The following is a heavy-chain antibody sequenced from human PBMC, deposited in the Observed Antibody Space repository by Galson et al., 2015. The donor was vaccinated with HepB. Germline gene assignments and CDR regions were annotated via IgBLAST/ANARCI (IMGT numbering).Heavy chain of an antibody. CDR2: INPNSGGT. CDR3: ARWVYDFWSGYSFDY. D-gene: IGHD3-3*01. J-gene: IGHJ4*02. V-gene: IGHV1-2*02. CDR1: GYTFTGYY. Sequence: SVKVSCKASGYTFTGYYMHWVRQAPGQGLEWMGWINPNSGGTNYAQKFQGRVTMTRDTSISTAYMELSRLRSDDTAVYYCARWVYDFWSGYSFDYWGQGTLVTVSS.